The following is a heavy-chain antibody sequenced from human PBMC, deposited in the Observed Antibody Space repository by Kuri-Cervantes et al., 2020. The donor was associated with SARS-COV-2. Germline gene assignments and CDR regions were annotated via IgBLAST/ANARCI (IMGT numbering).Heavy chain of an antibody. V-gene: IGHV4-38-2*01. Sequence: SQTLSLTCAVSGYSISSGYYWGWIRQPPGKGLEWIGYIYYSGSTNNNPSLKSRVTISVDTSKNHFSLKLSSVTAADTAVYYCARVAVAGSTFFDYWGQGTLVTVSS. CDR3: ARVAVAGSTFFDY. CDR2: IYYSGST. J-gene: IGHJ4*02. CDR1: GYSISSGYY. D-gene: IGHD6-19*01.